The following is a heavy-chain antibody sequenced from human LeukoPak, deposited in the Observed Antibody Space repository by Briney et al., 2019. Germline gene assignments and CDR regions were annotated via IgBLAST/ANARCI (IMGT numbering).Heavy chain of an antibody. D-gene: IGHD1-14*01. Sequence: SETLSLTCTVSGGSVSSAAYYWNWIRQHPEKGLEWIGYIYYSGSTYYNPSLKSRVTISVDTSKNQFSLKLSSVTAADTAVYYWARTNLARYSDYGGKEPLVAVSS. CDR1: GGSVSSAAYY. J-gene: IGHJ4*02. CDR2: IYYSGST. CDR3: ARTNLARYSDY. V-gene: IGHV4-31*03.